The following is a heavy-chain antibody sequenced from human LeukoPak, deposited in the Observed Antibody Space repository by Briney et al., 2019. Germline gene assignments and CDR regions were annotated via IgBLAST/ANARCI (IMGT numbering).Heavy chain of an antibody. Sequence: GGSLRLSCAASGFILTDYGMHWVRQAPGKGLDWVAFMSYDGGNKYYADSVKGRFTISRDNSKNTLYLQMNTLRAEDTAVYYCAKVGRNSGDYNGWFDPWGQGTLVTVSS. CDR3: AKVGRNSGDYNGWFDP. J-gene: IGHJ5*02. V-gene: IGHV3-30*18. CDR2: MSYDGGNK. CDR1: GFILTDYG. D-gene: IGHD4-17*01.